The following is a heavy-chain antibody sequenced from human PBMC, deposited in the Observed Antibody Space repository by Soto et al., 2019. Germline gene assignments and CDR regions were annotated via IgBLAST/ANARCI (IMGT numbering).Heavy chain of an antibody. CDR2: ISYDGSNK. CDR1: GFTFSTNG. D-gene: IGHD6-19*01. J-gene: IGHJ5*02. CDR3: AKVLNSGWSPRWFDP. Sequence: GSLRLSCAASGFTFSTNGMPWVRQPPGKGLEWVAVISYDGSNKYYADSVKGRFTISRDNSKNTLYLQMNSLRAEDTAVYYCAKVLNSGWSPRWFDPWGQGTLVTVSS. V-gene: IGHV3-30*18.